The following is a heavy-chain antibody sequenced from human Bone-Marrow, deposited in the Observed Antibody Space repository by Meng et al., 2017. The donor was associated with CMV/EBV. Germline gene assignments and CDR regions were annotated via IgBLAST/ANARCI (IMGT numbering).Heavy chain of an antibody. D-gene: IGHD1-26*01. Sequence: SATLSLTCSVSGGSISGYQWAWVRQAPGKGLEWIGHSTGSATYNPSLKSRVTISVDASKKQFSLNLNFVTAADTALYFCARDNMGSLDYWGQGALVTVSS. V-gene: IGHV4-59*01. J-gene: IGHJ4*02. CDR3: ARDNMGSLDY. CDR2: HSTGSA. CDR1: GGSISGYQ.